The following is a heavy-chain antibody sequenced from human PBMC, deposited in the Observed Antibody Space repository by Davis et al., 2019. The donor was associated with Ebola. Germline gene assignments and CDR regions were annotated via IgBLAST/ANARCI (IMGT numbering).Heavy chain of an antibody. V-gene: IGHV4-31*03. D-gene: IGHD3-22*01. CDR1: GGSISSGGYY. J-gene: IGHJ4*02. CDR3: ARVEYYYDSSGYYVLGYFDY. Sequence: SETLSLTCTVSGGSISSGGYYWSWIRQHPGKGLEWIGYIYYSGSTYYNPSLKSRVTISADTSKNQFSLKLSSVTAADTAVYYCARVEYYYDSSGYYVLGYFDYWGQGTLVTVSS. CDR2: IYYSGST.